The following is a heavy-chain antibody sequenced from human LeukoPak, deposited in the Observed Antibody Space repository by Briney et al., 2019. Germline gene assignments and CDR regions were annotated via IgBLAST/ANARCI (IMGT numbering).Heavy chain of an antibody. CDR1: GFTFSSYA. D-gene: IGHD2-15*01. CDR3: ARPSIWCSGGSCYSGLFDY. Sequence: PGGSLRLSCAASGFTFSSYAMSWVRQAPGKGLEWVSAISGSGGSTYYADSAKGRFTISRDNSKNTLYLQMNSLRAEDTAVYYCARPSIWCSGGSCYSGLFDYWGQGTLVTVSS. CDR2: ISGSGGST. J-gene: IGHJ4*02. V-gene: IGHV3-23*01.